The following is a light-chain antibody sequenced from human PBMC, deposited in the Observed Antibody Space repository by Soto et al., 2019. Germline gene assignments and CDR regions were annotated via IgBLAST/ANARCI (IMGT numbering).Light chain of an antibody. Sequence: EIVLTQSPGTLSLSPGERATLSCRASQSVSNNYLAWYQQKPGQAPRLLIYGASNRATGIPDRFSGSGSGTDFTLTISRLETQDLEVYYCQQYGSSGTFGQGTKVDIK. V-gene: IGKV3-20*01. CDR1: QSVSNNY. CDR3: QQYGSSGT. J-gene: IGKJ1*01. CDR2: GAS.